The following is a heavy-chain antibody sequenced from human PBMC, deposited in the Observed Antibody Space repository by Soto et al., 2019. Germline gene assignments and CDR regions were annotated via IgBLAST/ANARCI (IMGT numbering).Heavy chain of an antibody. CDR1: GFTFSSYD. CDR3: AKSVDIVATIERAPDAFDI. D-gene: IGHD5-12*01. V-gene: IGHV3-48*01. CDR2: ISSDSSST. Sequence: PGGSLRLSCAASGFTFSSYDMNWVRQAPGKGLEWLSYISSDSSSTYYADSVKGRFTISRDDARNTLYLQMNSLRAGDTAVYYCAKSVDIVATIERAPDAFDIWGQGTMVTVSS. J-gene: IGHJ3*02.